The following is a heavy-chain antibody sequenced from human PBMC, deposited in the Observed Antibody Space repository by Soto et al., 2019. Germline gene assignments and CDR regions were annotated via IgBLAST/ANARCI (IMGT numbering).Heavy chain of an antibody. CDR3: ARGHYYGSWLYYFDY. J-gene: IGHJ4*02. CDR2: ISPGGGST. D-gene: IGHD3-10*01. CDR1: GFTFSSSY. V-gene: IGHV3-64*07. Sequence: EVQLVESGGGLVQPGGSLRLSCAASGFTFSSSYMHWVRQAPGKGLQYVSAISPGGGSTFYTDSVKGRFTISRDNSKNMLYLQMGSLRAEDMAVYYCARGHYYGSWLYYFDYWGQEALVTVTS.